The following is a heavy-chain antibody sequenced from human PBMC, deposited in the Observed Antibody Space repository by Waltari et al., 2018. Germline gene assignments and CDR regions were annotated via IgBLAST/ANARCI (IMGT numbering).Heavy chain of an antibody. Sequence: QVQLVQSGAEVKKSGASVKVSCKASGYTFTSYGISWVRQAPGQGLEWMGWISAYNGNTNYAQKLQGRVTMTTDTSTSTAYMELRSLRSDDTAVYYCARPAGDYDSRGVRAFDIWGQGTMVTVSS. V-gene: IGHV1-18*01. D-gene: IGHD3-22*01. CDR1: GYTFTSYG. J-gene: IGHJ3*02. CDR2: ISAYNGNT. CDR3: ARPAGDYDSRGVRAFDI.